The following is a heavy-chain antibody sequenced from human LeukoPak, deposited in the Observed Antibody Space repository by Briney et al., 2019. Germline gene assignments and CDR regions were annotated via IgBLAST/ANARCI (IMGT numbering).Heavy chain of an antibody. J-gene: IGHJ4*02. CDR3: ARGIPRYCSGGSCYRPPPLDY. CDR2: SNHSGST. V-gene: IGHV4-34*01. Sequence: SETLSLTCAVYGGSFSGYYWSWIRQPPGKGLEWIGESNHSGSTNYNPSLKSRVTISVDTSKNQFSLKLSSVTAADTAVYYCARGIPRYCSGGSCYRPPPLDYWGQGTLVTVSS. D-gene: IGHD2-15*01. CDR1: GGSFSGYY.